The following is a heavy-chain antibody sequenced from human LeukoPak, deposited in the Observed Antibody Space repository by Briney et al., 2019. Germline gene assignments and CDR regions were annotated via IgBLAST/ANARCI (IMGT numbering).Heavy chain of an antibody. V-gene: IGHV1-24*01. CDR3: ATLPTLGYCSSGSCYLIDY. J-gene: IGHJ4*02. CDR2: FDPEDGET. D-gene: IGHD2-15*01. Sequence: ASVKVSCKVSGYTLTELSMHWVRQAPGKGLEWMGGFDPEDGETIYAQKFQGRVTMTEDTSTDTAYMELSSLRSEDTAVYYCATLPTLGYCSSGSCYLIDYWGQGTLVTVSS. CDR1: GYTLTELS.